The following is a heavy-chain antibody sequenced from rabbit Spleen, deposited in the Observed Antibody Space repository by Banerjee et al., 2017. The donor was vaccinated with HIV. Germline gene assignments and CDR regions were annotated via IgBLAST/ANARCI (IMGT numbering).Heavy chain of an antibody. CDR2: IYTGSSGST. Sequence: EESGGDLVKPEGSLTLTCKASGLDFSSSYWICWVRQAPGKGLEWIACIYTGSSGSTYYASWAKGRFTISKTSSTTVDLKMTSLTAADTATYFCTRDGNYYFDLWGQGTLVTVS. D-gene: IGHD4-2*01. J-gene: IGHJ4*01. V-gene: IGHV1S45*01. CDR3: TRDGNYYFDL. CDR1: GLDFSSSYW.